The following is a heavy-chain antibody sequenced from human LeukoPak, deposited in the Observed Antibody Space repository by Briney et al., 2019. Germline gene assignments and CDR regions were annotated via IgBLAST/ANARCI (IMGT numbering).Heavy chain of an antibody. J-gene: IGHJ3*02. V-gene: IGHV3-11*01. D-gene: IGHD3-9*01. CDR3: ARGNDILPGYYTPNGFDI. CDR1: GFTFSDYY. Sequence: PGGSLRLSCAASGFTFSDYYMTWIRQAPGKGLEWVSYISGSATTIYYTDSVRGRFTISRDNAKNSLYLQMNSLRAGDTDVYYCARGNDILPGYYTPNGFDIWGQGTMVTVSS. CDR2: ISGSATTI.